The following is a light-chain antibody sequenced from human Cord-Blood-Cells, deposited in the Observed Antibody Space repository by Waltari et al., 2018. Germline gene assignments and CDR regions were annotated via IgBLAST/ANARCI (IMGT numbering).Light chain of an antibody. Sequence: DIQMTQSPSSLSASVGDRVTITCRASQSISSYLNWYQQKPGKAPKLLIYAASSLQSEVPSRFSGSGSRTDFTLTISSLQPEDFATYYCQQSYSTPPAFGGGTKVEIK. CDR3: QQSYSTPPA. CDR2: AAS. J-gene: IGKJ4*01. V-gene: IGKV1-39*01. CDR1: QSISSY.